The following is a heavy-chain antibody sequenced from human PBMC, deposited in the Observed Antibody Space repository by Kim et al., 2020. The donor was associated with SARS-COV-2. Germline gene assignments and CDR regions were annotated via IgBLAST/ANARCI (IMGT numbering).Heavy chain of an antibody. D-gene: IGHD3-3*01. V-gene: IGHV7-4-1*02. J-gene: IGHJ6*02. Sequence: ASVKVSCKASGYTFTSYAMNWVRQAPGQGLEWMGWINTNTGNPTNLQGFTGRCVFSLDTSVSTAYLQISSLKAEDTAVYYCASPIWSVLEGHYYGMDVCGQGTTVTVSS. CDR2: INTNTGNP. CDR3: ASPIWSVLEGHYYGMDV. CDR1: GYTFTSYA.